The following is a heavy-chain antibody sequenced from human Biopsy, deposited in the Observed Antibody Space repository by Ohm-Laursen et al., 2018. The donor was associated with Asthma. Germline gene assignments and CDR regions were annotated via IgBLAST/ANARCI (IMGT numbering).Heavy chain of an antibody. J-gene: IGHJ6*02. CDR2: LSPMIGRA. V-gene: IGHV1-69*06. CDR1: GDSFSIYT. CDR3: ARAVTILQERSGGMDV. Sequence: ESSVKVSCKASGDSFSIYTYSWVRQAPGQGLEWMGGLSPMIGRANYAQKFQGRVTISADRSTSTAYMELSSLTIEDTAVYYCARAVTILQERSGGMDVWGQGTTVTVSS. D-gene: IGHD1-26*01.